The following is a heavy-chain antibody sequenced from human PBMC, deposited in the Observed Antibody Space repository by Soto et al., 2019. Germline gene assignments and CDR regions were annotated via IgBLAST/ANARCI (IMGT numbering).Heavy chain of an antibody. V-gene: IGHV3-21*06. CDR3: VRSSTIVATITRPKYFDF. D-gene: IGHD5-12*01. CDR1: GLSFSSNA. Sequence: GSMRISCTACGLSFSSNAMSWVRQDPGKGLEWVSSISGSSRYIYYADSMKGRFTISRDNAKNSLFLQMDSLRADDTAVYYCVRSSTIVATITRPKYFDFWGQGSLVTVSS. J-gene: IGHJ4*02. CDR2: ISGSSRYI.